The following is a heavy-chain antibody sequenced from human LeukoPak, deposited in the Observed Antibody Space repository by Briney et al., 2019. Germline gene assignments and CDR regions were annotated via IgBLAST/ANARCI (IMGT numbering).Heavy chain of an antibody. CDR2: IIPILGIA. CDR1: GGTFSSYA. V-gene: IGHV1-69*04. D-gene: IGHD4/OR15-4a*01. CDR3: AREPDDYGAFDI. Sequence: ASVKVSCKASGGTFSSYAISWVRQAPGQGLEWTGRIIPILGIANYAQKFQGRVTITADKSTSTAYMELSSLRSEDTAVYYCAREPDDYGAFDIWGQGTMVTVSS. J-gene: IGHJ3*02.